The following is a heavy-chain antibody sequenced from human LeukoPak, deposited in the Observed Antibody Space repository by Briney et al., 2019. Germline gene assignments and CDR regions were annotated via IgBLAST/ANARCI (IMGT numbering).Heavy chain of an antibody. CDR1: GYTFTSYG. CDR2: ISAYNGNT. CDR3: ARVATPIRTYYYYGMDV. V-gene: IGHV1-18*01. Sequence: ASVKVSCKASGYTFTSYGISWVRQAPGQGLEWMGWISAYNGNTNYAQKLQGRVTMTTDTSTSTAYMELRSLRSDDTAVYYCARVATPIRTYYYYGMDVWGQGTTVTVSS. D-gene: IGHD5-12*01. J-gene: IGHJ6*02.